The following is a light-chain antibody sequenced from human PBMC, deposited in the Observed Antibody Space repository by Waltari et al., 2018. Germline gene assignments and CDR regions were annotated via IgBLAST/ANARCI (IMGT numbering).Light chain of an antibody. CDR1: NSDVGAYNY. CDR3: SSYAHNNHFV. V-gene: IGLV2-8*01. CDR2: EVT. Sequence: QSVLTQPPSATGSPGQSVTISCTGTNSDVGAYNYVSWYQQHPGKVPKLLIYEVTKPPSGVPDRFSGSKSGNTASLTVSGLQADDEADYYCSSYAHNNHFVFGTGTKVTVL. J-gene: IGLJ1*01.